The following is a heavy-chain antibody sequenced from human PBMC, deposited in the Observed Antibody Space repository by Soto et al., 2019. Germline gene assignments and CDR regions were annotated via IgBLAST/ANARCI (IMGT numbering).Heavy chain of an antibody. CDR2: INAGNGNT. V-gene: IGHV1-3*01. CDR1: GYTFTSYA. Sequence: ASVKVSCKASGYTFTSYAMHWVRQAPGQRLEWMGWINAGNGNTKYSQKLQGRVTITTDTSASTAYMELRSLRSDDTAVYYCARDSNWFDPWGQGTLVTVSS. CDR3: ARDSNWFDP. J-gene: IGHJ5*02.